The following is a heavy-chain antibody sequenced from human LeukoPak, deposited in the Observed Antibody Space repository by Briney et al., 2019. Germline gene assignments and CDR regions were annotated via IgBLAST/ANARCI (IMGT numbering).Heavy chain of an antibody. J-gene: IGHJ4*02. V-gene: IGHV3-30*03. CDR1: GFTFSSYG. CDR3: ASRDGSYGY. D-gene: IGHD1-26*01. Sequence: GGSLRLSCAASGFTFSSYGMHWVRQAPGKGLEWVAVISYDGSNKYYADSVKGRFTVSRDNAKNSLYLQMNSLRAEDTAVYYCASRDGSYGYWGQGTLVTVSS. CDR2: ISYDGSNK.